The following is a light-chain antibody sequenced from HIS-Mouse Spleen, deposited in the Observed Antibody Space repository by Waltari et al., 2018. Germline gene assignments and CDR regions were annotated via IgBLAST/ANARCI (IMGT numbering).Light chain of an antibody. J-gene: IGKJ2*01. CDR2: AAS. CDR1: QGISSY. Sequence: AIRMTQSPSSFSASTGDSVTITCRASQGISSYFAWYQQKPGKAPKLLIYAASTLQSGVPSRFSGSGSGTDFTLTISCLQSEDFATYYCQQYYSYPYTFGQGTKLEIK. V-gene: IGKV1-8*01. CDR3: QQYYSYPYT.